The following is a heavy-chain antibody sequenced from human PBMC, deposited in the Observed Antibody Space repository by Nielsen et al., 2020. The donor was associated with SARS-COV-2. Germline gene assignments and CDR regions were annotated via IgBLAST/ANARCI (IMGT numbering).Heavy chain of an antibody. CDR3: ARESQGGYCSGGSCPLDV. D-gene: IGHD2-15*01. V-gene: IGHV7-4-1*02. CDR2: INTNTGNP. Sequence: WVQQAPGQGLEWMGWINTNTGNPTYAQGFTGRFVFSLDESVNTAYLQISSLKAEDTAVYYCARESQGGYCSGGSCPLDVWGKGTTVTVSS. J-gene: IGHJ6*04.